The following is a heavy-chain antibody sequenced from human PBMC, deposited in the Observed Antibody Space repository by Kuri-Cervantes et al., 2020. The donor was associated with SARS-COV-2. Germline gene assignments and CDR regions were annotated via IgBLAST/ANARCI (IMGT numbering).Heavy chain of an antibody. D-gene: IGHD3-3*01. CDR3: ARYFGVITVDY. V-gene: IGHV3-53*01. CDR1: GFTVSSNY. CDR2: IYSGGSI. J-gene: IGHJ4*02. Sequence: GESLKISCAASGFTVSSNYMSWVRQAPGKGLEWVSVIYSGGSIYYADSVKGRFTISRDNAKNSLYLQMNSLRAEDTAVYFCARYFGVITVDYWGRGTLVTVSS.